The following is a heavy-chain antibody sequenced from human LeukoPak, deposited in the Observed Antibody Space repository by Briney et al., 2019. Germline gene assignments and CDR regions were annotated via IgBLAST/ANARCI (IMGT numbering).Heavy chain of an antibody. CDR3: ARGRPGWIQLWLRPPFDY. CDR1: GFTFSSYS. V-gene: IGHV3-21*01. CDR2: ISSSGSYI. J-gene: IGHJ4*02. Sequence: GRSLRLSCAASGFTFSSYSMNWVRQAPGKGLAWVSSISSSGSYIYYADSVKGRFTISRDNAKNSLYLQMNSLRAEDTAVYYCARGRPGWIQLWLRPPFDYWGQGTLVTVSS. D-gene: IGHD5-18*01.